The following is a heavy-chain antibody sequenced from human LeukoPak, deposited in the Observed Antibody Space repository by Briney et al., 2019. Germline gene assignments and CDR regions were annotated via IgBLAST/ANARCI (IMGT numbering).Heavy chain of an antibody. J-gene: IGHJ4*02. CDR1: GCTSSSYA. CDR2: IIPIFATA. Sequence: SSVNVSCKASGCTSSSYAISGVRQAPGQGREWVGGIIPIFATANYAQKFQGRVTITTDESTSTAYMELSSLRSEDTAVYYCARVGVEMANWGQGTLVTVSS. D-gene: IGHD5-24*01. CDR3: ARVGVEMAN. V-gene: IGHV1-69*05.